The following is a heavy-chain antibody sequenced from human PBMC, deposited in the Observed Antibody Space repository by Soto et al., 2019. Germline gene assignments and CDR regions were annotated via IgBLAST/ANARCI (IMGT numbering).Heavy chain of an antibody. CDR2: LIPIFGTA. CDR3: ARDEVFWSSSSDVGWFDP. V-gene: IGHV1-69*01. CDR1: GGTFSSYA. Sequence: QVQLVQSGAEVKKPGSSVKVSCKASGGTFSSYAISWVRQAPGQGLERMGGLIPIFGTANYAQKLQGRVTSTADDSTSKAYMELSSLRSEDTAVYYCARDEVFWSSSSDVGWFDPWGQGTLVTVSS. J-gene: IGHJ5*02. D-gene: IGHD6-6*01.